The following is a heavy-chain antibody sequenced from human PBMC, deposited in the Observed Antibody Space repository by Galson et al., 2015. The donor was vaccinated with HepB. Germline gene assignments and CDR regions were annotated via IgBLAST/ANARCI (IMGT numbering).Heavy chain of an antibody. CDR2: ISSSGDTA. D-gene: IGHD2-2*01. J-gene: IGHJ4*02. Sequence: SLRLSCAASKFPFSSFAMNWVRQAPGKGLEWVSRISSSGDTANYADFVKGRFSISRDNSKDTLYLQMNSLIAEDTAVYYCATASYRGSTGAGGQGTLVPVPS. CDR3: ATASYRGSTGA. V-gene: IGHV3-23*01. CDR1: KFPFSSFA.